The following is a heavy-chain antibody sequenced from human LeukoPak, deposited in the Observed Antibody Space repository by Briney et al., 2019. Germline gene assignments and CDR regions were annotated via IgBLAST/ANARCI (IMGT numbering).Heavy chain of an antibody. V-gene: IGHV4-34*01. CDR2: INHSGST. CDR1: GGSFSGYY. J-gene: IGHJ5*02. CDR3: ARGGSVTPEPHNWFDP. D-gene: IGHD1-14*01. Sequence: SETLSLTCAVYGGSFSGYYWSWIRQPPGKGLECIGEINHSGSTNYNPSLKNRGTISVDTSKNQFSLKLSSVTAADTAVYYCARGGSVTPEPHNWFDPWGQGTLVNVSS.